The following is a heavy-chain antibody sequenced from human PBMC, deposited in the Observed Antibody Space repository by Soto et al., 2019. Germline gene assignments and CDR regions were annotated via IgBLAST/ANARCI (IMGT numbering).Heavy chain of an antibody. J-gene: IGHJ3*02. V-gene: IGHV1-24*01. CDR1: GYTLTELS. CDR2: FDPEDGET. CDR3: ATGLGALSFRYAFDI. Sequence: QVQLVQSGAEVKKPGASVKVSCKVSGYTLTELSMHWVRQAPGKGLEWMGGFDPEDGETIYAQKFQGRVSRTEVTSKDTAYMELGSMRSEDTAVYYCATGLGALSFRYAFDIWGQGTMVTVSS. D-gene: IGHD3-16*02.